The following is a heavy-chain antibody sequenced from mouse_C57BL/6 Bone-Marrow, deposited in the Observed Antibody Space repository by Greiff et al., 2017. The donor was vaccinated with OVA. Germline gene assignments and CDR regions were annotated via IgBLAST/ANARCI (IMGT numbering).Heavy chain of an antibody. CDR3: TRGYSNYYAIDY. CDR1: GYTFTDYE. J-gene: IGHJ4*01. Sequence: VQLQESGAELVRPGASVTLSCKASGYTFTDYEMHWVKQTPVHGLEWIGAIDPETGGTAYNQKFKGKAILTADKSSSTAYMELRSLTSEDAAVYCCTRGYSNYYAIDYWGQGTSVTVSS. V-gene: IGHV1-15*01. CDR2: IDPETGGT. D-gene: IGHD2-5*01.